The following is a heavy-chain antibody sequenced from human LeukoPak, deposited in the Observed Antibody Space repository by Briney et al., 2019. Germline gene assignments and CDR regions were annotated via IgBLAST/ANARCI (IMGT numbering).Heavy chain of an antibody. CDR3: AKGRSSGIAAAGDY. V-gene: IGHV3-9*03. D-gene: IGHD6-13*01. Sequence: GRSLRLSCAASGFTFDDYAMHWVRQAPGKGLEWVSGISWYSGSIDYADSVKGRFTISRDNAKNSRYLQMNSLRADDMALYYCAKGRSSGIAAAGDYWGKGTLVTVS. CDR1: GFTFDDYA. J-gene: IGHJ4*02. CDR2: ISWYSGSI.